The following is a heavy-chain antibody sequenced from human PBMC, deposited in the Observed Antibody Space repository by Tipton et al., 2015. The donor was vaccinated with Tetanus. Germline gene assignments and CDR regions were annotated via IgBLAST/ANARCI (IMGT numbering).Heavy chain of an antibody. D-gene: IGHD3-3*01. J-gene: IGHJ4*02. CDR3: ARANYEFPKKGPFDS. CDR1: GGSIRGGDYS. Sequence: GLVKPSETLSLTCSVSGGSIRGGDYSWNWIRQPPGKGLEWLAYVSYSGRTNSNYSLKSRITVSQDASKNQFSLRLTSVTAADTAVYYCARANYEFPKKGPFDSWGRGTLVIVSS. V-gene: IGHV4-61*08. CDR2: VSYSGRT.